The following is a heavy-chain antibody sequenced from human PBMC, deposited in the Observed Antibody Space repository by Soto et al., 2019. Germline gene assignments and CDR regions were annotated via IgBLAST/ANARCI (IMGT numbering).Heavy chain of an antibody. V-gene: IGHV3-30-3*01. CDR3: ARTPETSGYYYYFDY. CDR1: GFTFSYYA. CDR2: ISYSGSNK. D-gene: IGHD3-22*01. J-gene: IGHJ4*02. Sequence: GGSLRLSCGASGFTFSYYAMHWVRQAPGKGLEWVALISYSGSNKYYADSVKGRFTISRDNSENTLYLQMNSLGTEDTAVYYCARTPETSGYYYYFDYWGQGILVTVSS.